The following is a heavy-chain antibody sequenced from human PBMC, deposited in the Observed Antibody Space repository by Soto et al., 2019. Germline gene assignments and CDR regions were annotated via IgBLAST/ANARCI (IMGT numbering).Heavy chain of an antibody. D-gene: IGHD3-3*01. V-gene: IGHV3-7*01. CDR2: IKQDGSEK. Sequence: GGSLRLSCAASGFTFSSYWMSWVRQAPGKGLEWVANIKQDGSEKYYVDSVKGRFTISRDNAKNSLYLQMNSLRAEDTAVYYCAREDYDFWSGYYPVYYMDVWGKGTTVTVSS. J-gene: IGHJ6*03. CDR3: AREDYDFWSGYYPVYYMDV. CDR1: GFTFSSYW.